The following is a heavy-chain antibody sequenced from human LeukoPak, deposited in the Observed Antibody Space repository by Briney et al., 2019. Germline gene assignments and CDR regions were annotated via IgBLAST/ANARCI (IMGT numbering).Heavy chain of an antibody. V-gene: IGHV3-7*01. D-gene: IGHD4-17*01. CDR1: GFTFSSYA. CDR2: IKQDGSEK. Sequence: PGGSLRLSCAASGFTFSSYAMSWVRQAPGKGLEWVANIKQDGSEKYYVDSVKGRFTISRDNAKNSLYLQMNSLRAEDTAVYYCARGPTTVDAFDIWGQGTMVTVSS. CDR3: ARGPTTVDAFDI. J-gene: IGHJ3*02.